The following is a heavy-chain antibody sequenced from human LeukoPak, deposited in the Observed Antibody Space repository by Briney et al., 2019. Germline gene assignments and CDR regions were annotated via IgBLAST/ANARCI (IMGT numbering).Heavy chain of an antibody. CDR3: AKGGIVGATYQYYFGY. CDR1: GFTFSSYG. J-gene: IGHJ4*02. D-gene: IGHD1-26*01. Sequence: GGSLRLSCAASGFTFSSYGMSWVRQAPGKGLEWVSAISGSGGSTYYADSVKGRFTISRDNSKNTLYLQMNSLRAEDTAVYYCAKGGIVGATYQYYFGYWGQGTLVTVSS. V-gene: IGHV3-23*01. CDR2: ISGSGGST.